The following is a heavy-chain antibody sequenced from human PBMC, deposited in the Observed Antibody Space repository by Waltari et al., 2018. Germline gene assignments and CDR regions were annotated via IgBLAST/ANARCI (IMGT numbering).Heavy chain of an antibody. Sequence: EVQLVQSGAEVKKSGESLTISCKGSGYSFTSYRIGWVRHLPGKGMEWMGIIYAGDSDTRSSPSFQGQVTISADKSISTAYLQWISLKASDTAIYYCARHKHYYGSGPFDYWGQGTLVTVSS. CDR2: IYAGDSDT. CDR3: ARHKHYYGSGPFDY. V-gene: IGHV5-51*01. CDR1: GYSFTSYR. D-gene: IGHD3-10*01. J-gene: IGHJ4*02.